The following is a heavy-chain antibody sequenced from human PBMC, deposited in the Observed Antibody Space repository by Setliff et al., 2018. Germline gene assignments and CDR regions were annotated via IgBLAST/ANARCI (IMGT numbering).Heavy chain of an antibody. CDR1: GFTLTSYP. CDR3: TRDFLGATASFDI. J-gene: IGHJ3*02. Sequence: VASVKVSCKASGFTLTSYPIHWVRQAPGQRLEWMGWTNPDNGNRKYSQRFQGRVTITRDTSASTVFLELSTLRSEDTAVYYCTRDFLGATASFDIWGQGTMVTVSS. CDR2: TNPDNGNR. D-gene: IGHD3-3*01. V-gene: IGHV1-3*01.